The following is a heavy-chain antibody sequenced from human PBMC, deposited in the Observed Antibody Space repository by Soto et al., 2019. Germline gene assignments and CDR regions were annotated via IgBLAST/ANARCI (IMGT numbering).Heavy chain of an antibody. V-gene: IGHV4-39*07. D-gene: IGHD6-13*01. CDR2: VYYSGST. CDR1: GGSISSSSSY. CDR3: ARRYSSAFDI. J-gene: IGHJ3*02. Sequence: SETLSLTCTVSGGSISSSSSYWGWIRQAPGKGLEWIGNVYYSGSTYSNPSLKSRVTISVDTSKNQFSLKLSSVTAADTAVYYCARRYSSAFDIWGQGTMVTVSS.